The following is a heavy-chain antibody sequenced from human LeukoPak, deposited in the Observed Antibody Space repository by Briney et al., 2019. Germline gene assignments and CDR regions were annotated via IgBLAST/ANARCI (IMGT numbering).Heavy chain of an antibody. CDR2: IYYSGST. J-gene: IGHJ6*02. CDR1: GGSISSGGYY. CDR3: ARAEAAVVHGDYYYGMDV. Sequence: SQTLSLTCTVSGGSISSGGYYWSWIRQPPGKGLEWIGYIYYSGSTNYNPSLKSRVTISVDTSKNQFSLKLSSVTAADTAVYYCARAEAAVVHGDYYYGMDVWGQGTTVTVSS. D-gene: IGHD6-13*01. V-gene: IGHV4-61*08.